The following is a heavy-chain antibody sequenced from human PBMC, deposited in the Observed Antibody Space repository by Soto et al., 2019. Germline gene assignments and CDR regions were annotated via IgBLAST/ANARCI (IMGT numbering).Heavy chain of an antibody. CDR1: GFTFSSYA. D-gene: IGHD1-26*01. CDR3: ARVGGEWELLSYFDY. CDR2: ISYDGSNK. J-gene: IGHJ4*02. Sequence: GGSLRLSCAASGFTFSSYAMHWVRQAPGKGLEWVAVISYDGSNKYYADSVKGRFTISRDNSKNTLYLQMNSLRAEDTAVYYCARVGGEWELLSYFDYWGQGTLVTVSS. V-gene: IGHV3-30-3*01.